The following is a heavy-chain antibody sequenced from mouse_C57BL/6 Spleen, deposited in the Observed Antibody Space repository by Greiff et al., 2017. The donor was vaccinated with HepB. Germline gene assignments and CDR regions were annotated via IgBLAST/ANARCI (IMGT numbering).Heavy chain of an antibody. J-gene: IGHJ2*01. CDR3: ARYDGSLGY. CDR1: GYTFTSYW. D-gene: IGHD2-3*01. V-gene: IGHV1-61*01. CDR2: IYPSDSET. Sequence: QVHVKQPGAELVRPGSSVKLSCKASGYTFTSYWMDWVKQRPGQGLEWIGNIYPSDSETHYNQKFKDKATLTVDKSSSTAYMQLSSLTSEDSAVYYCARYDGSLGYWGQGTTLTVSS.